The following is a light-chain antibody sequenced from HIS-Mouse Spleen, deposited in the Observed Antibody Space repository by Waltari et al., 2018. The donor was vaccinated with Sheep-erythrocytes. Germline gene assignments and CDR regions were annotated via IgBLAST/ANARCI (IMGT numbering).Light chain of an antibody. CDR3: QQYYSTLLT. Sequence: DIVMTQSPDSLAVSLGERATINCKSSQSVLYSSHNKNYLAWYQQKPGQPPKLLIYWASTRESGVPDRFSGSGSGTDFTLTISSLQAEDVAVYYCQQYYSTLLTFGGGTK. CDR2: WAS. CDR1: QSVLYSSHNKNY. J-gene: IGKJ4*01. V-gene: IGKV4-1*01.